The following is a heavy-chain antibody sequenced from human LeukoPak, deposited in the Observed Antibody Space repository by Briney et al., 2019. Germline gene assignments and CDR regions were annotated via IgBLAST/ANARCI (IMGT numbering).Heavy chain of an antibody. CDR1: GYTFTGYY. CDR2: INPNSGGT. V-gene: IGHV1-2*02. J-gene: IGHJ5*02. Sequence: ASVKVSCKASGYTFTGYYMHWVRQAPGQGLEWMGWINPNSGGTNYAQKFQGRVTMTRDTSISTAYMELSRLRSDDTAVYYCARGGIVVVPAALAEGFDPWGQGTLVTVSS. D-gene: IGHD2-2*01. CDR3: ARGGIVVVPAALAEGFDP.